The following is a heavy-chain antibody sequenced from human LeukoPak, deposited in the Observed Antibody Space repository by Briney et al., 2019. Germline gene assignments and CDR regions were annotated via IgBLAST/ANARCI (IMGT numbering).Heavy chain of an antibody. CDR1: GFTFSSYS. CDR2: ISSSSSTI. J-gene: IGHJ6*02. V-gene: IGHV3-48*01. Sequence: GGSLRLSCAASGFTFSSYSMNWVRQAPGKGLEWVSYISSSSSTIYYADSVKGRFTISRDNAKNSQYLQMNSLRAEDTAVYYCASGRYYYGMDVWGQGTTVTVSS. CDR3: ASGRYYYGMDV.